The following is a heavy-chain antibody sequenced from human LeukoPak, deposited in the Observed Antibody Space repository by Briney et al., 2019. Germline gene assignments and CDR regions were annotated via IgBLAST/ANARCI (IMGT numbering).Heavy chain of an antibody. CDR2: IWYDGSYK. D-gene: IGHD2-21*01. Sequence: GGSLRLSCAASGLNFKIYGMEWVRQAPGKGLEWVSFIWYDGSYKYSADSVRGRFSISRDNSKNTLYLQMNSLRAEDTAVYYCATYYGGNPEYLQHWGQGALVIVSS. V-gene: IGHV3-30*02. CDR3: ATYYGGNPEYLQH. J-gene: IGHJ1*01. CDR1: GLNFKIYG.